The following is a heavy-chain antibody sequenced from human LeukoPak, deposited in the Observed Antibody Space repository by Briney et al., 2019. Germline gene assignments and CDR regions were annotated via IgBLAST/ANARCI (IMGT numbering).Heavy chain of an antibody. Sequence: PSETLSLTCTVSGGSISSYYWSWIRQPPGKGLEWIGYIYYSGSTNYNPSLKSRVTISVDTSKNQFSLKLSSVTAADTAVYYCARDPGSSWPYWYFDLWGRGTLVTVSS. J-gene: IGHJ2*01. CDR1: GGSISSYY. V-gene: IGHV4-59*01. CDR3: ARDPGSSWPYWYFDL. D-gene: IGHD6-13*01. CDR2: IYYSGST.